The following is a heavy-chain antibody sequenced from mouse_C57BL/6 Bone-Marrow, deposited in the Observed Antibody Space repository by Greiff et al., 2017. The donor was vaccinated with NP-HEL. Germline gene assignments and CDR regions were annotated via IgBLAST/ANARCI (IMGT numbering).Heavy chain of an antibody. J-gene: IGHJ3*01. CDR2: ISSGGSYT. V-gene: IGHV5-6*01. Sequence: EVNVVESGGDLVKPGGSLKLSCAASGFTFSSYGMSWVRQTPDKRLEWVATISSGGSYTYYPDSVKGRFTISRDNAKNTLYLQMSSLKSEDTAMYYCARNYGSGGFAYWGQGTLVTVSA. CDR1: GFTFSSYG. CDR3: ARNYGSGGFAY. D-gene: IGHD1-1*01.